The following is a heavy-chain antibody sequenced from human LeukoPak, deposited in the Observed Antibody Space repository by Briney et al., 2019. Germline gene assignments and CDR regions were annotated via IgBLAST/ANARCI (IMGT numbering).Heavy chain of an antibody. V-gene: IGHV4-59*01. J-gene: IGHJ4*02. CDR1: GGSISTYY. D-gene: IGHD3-3*01. CDR2: IYYSGST. CDR3: ARGPFAGYDFWSGYYPFDY. Sequence: SETLSLTCTVSGGSISTYYWSWIRQPPGKGLEWIGYIYYSGSTNYNPSLKSRVTISVDTSKNQFSLKLSSVTAADTAVYYCARGPFAGYDFWSGYYPFDYWGQGTLVTVSS.